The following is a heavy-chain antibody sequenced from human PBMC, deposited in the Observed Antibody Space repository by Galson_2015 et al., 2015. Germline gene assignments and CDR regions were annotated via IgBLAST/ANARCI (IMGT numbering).Heavy chain of an antibody. CDR2: IYSGGST. D-gene: IGHD5-12*01. CDR3: ARERATRYFEL. Sequence: SLRLSCAASGFTVSSNYMSWVRQAPGKGLEWVSVIYSGGSTYYADSVKGRFTISRDNSKNTLYLQMNSLRAEDTAVYYCARERATRYFELWGRGTLVTVSS. J-gene: IGHJ2*01. CDR1: GFTVSSNY. V-gene: IGHV3-53*01.